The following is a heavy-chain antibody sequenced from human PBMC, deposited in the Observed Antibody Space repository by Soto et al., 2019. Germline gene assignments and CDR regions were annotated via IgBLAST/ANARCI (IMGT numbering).Heavy chain of an antibody. V-gene: IGHV7-4-1*01. CDR1: GYTFTSYA. CDR3: ARGVLGYCISTSCYANWFDP. J-gene: IGHJ5*02. D-gene: IGHD2-2*01. CDR2: INTNTGNP. Sequence: GASVKVSCKASGYTFTSYAMNWVRQAPGQGLERMGWINTNTGNPTYAQGFTGRFVFSLDTSVSTAYLQICSLKAEDTAVYYCARGVLGYCISTSCYANWFDPWGQGTLVTVSS.